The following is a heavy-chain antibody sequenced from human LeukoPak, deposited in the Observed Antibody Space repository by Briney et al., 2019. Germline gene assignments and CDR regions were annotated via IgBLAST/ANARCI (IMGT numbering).Heavy chain of an antibody. CDR2: IYSGGST. D-gene: IGHD3-10*01. V-gene: IGHV3-66*01. CDR3: YYGSGSYYPETYYYYYGMDV. J-gene: IGHJ6*02. Sequence: GGSLRLSCAASGFTFSSNYMSWVRQAPGKGLEWVSVIYSGGSTYYADSVKGRFTISRDNSKNTLYLQMNSLRAEDTAVYYCYYGSGSYYPETYYYYYGMDVWGQGTTVTVSS. CDR1: GFTFSSNY.